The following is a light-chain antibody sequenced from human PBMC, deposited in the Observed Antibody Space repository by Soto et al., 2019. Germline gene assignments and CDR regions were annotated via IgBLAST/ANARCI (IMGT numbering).Light chain of an antibody. CDR3: SSYASSSFPYV. CDR2: DVS. J-gene: IGLJ1*01. CDR1: SSDVGGYNS. V-gene: IGLV2-14*03. Sequence: QSALAQPASVSGSPGQSITISCTGTSSDVGGYNSVSWYQQHPGKAPRLMIYDVSSRPSGVSNRFSASKSGNTASLTISGLQAEDEADYYCSSYASSSFPYVFETGTKLTVL.